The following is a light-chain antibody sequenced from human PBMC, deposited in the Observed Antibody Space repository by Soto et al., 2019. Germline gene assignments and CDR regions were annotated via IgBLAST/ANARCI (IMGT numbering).Light chain of an antibody. Sequence: DIQMTHSPSTLSASLGDRVTITCRASQTISTWLAWYQQKPGKAPNLLIYKASSLESGVPPRFSGSGSGTEFTLTISSLQPDDFATYYCQQYHSYSWTFGQGTKVDIK. V-gene: IGKV1-5*03. CDR2: KAS. CDR1: QTISTW. CDR3: QQYHSYSWT. J-gene: IGKJ1*01.